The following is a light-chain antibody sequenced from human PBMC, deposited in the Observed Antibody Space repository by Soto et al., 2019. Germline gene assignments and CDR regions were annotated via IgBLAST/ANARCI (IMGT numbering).Light chain of an antibody. CDR2: GAS. CDR3: QQYGSSLPIT. CDR1: QSVSSSY. V-gene: IGKV3-20*01. J-gene: IGKJ5*01. Sequence: EIVLTQSPATLSSLPGDRVTLSCRASQSVSSSYLAWYQQKPGQAPRLLIYGASSRATGIPDRFSGSGSGTDFTLTISRLEPEDFAVYYCQQYGSSLPITFGQGTRLEI.